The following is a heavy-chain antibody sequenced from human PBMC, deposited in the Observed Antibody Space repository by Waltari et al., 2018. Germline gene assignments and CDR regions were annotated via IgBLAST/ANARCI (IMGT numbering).Heavy chain of an antibody. J-gene: IGHJ4*02. CDR2: IYYSGST. V-gene: IGHV4-39*01. Sequence: QLQLQESGPGLVEPSETLSLTCFVSGASISSSTYYWGWFRQPPGKGLEWIGKIYYSGSTSYNPSLKSRVTISVDTPKNEFSLELSSVTAADTAVYYCARGLWQGYYYDSSGYPDYWGPGTLVSVSS. CDR3: ARGLWQGYYYDSSGYPDY. D-gene: IGHD3-22*01. CDR1: GASISSSTYY.